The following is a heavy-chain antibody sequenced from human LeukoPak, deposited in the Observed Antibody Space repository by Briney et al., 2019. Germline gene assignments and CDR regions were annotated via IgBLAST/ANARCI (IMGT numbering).Heavy chain of an antibody. CDR2: IRSKANSYAT. CDR1: GFAFSGSA. J-gene: IGHJ6*02. Sequence: GGSLRLSCTASGFAFSGSAMHWVRQASGKGLEWVGRIRSKANSYATAYAASVKGRFTISRDDTKNTAYLQMNSLKTEDTAVYYCTGLYGSGSYQRAHYYYYGMDVWGQGTMVTVSS. CDR3: TGLYGSGSYQRAHYYYYGMDV. V-gene: IGHV3-73*01. D-gene: IGHD3-10*01.